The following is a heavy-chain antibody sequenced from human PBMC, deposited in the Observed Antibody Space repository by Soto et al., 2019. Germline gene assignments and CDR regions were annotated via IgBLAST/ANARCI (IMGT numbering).Heavy chain of an antibody. CDR1: GTTSRTYT. Sequence: QVQLVQSGAEVKKPGSSVRVSCKTSGTTSRTYTFSWVRQAPGQGLEWMGRIIPILGITAYAKKFQGRATITADSSTGTAYMDLGSLTSEDTAVYYCATPTPDYARSLEFDDWGQGTLVTVSS. D-gene: IGHD2-2*01. CDR3: ATPTPDYARSLEFDD. J-gene: IGHJ4*02. CDR2: IIPILGIT. V-gene: IGHV1-69*02.